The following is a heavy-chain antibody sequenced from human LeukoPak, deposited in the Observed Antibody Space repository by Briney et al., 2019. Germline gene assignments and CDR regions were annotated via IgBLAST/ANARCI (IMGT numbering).Heavy chain of an antibody. V-gene: IGHV4-39*01. D-gene: IGHD3-10*01. J-gene: IGHJ4*02. CDR2: IYYSGST. Sequence: SETLSLTCTVSGGSISSSSYYWGWNRQPPGKGLEWIGSIYYSGSTYYNPSHKSRVTISVDTSKNQLSLKLSSVTAADTAVYYCASRRRITMVLGVTAPYYFDSWGQGTLVTVSS. CDR3: ASRRRITMVLGVTAPYYFDS. CDR1: GGSISSSSYY.